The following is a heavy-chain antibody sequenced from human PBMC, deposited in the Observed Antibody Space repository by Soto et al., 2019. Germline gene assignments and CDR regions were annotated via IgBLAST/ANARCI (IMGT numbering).Heavy chain of an antibody. V-gene: IGHV3-43D*04. CDR3: AKNMHDSSGYYPPYYGMDV. D-gene: IGHD3-22*01. CDR1: GFTFDDYA. J-gene: IGHJ6*02. CDR2: ISWDGGST. Sequence: GGSLRLSCAASGFTFDDYAMHWVRQAPGKGLEWVSLISWDGGSTYYADSVKGRFTISRDNSKNSLYLQMNSLRAEDTALYYCAKNMHDSSGYYPPYYGMDVWGQGTTVTVSS.